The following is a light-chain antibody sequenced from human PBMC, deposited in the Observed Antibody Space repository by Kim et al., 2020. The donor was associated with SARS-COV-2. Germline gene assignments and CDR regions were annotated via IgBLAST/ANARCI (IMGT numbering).Light chain of an antibody. CDR1: SSNIGGKT. CDR3: AAWDDSLNGRV. V-gene: IGLV1-44*01. J-gene: IGLJ3*02. Sequence: GQRVAISCSGSSSNIGGKTLNWYQQLPGTAPRLLIYSNNQRPSGVPDRFSGSKSGTSASLAISGLQSEDEADYYCAAWDDSLNGRVFGGGTKLTVL. CDR2: SNN.